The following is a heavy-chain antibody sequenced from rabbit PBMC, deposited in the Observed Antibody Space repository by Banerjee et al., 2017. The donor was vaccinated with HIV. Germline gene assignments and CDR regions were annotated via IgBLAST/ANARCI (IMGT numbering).Heavy chain of an antibody. CDR3: ARGVWGGYDI. CDR1: GFDFSSSYW. CDR2: ISADRSGST. Sequence: EESGGGLVQPEGSLTLTCKASGFDFSSSYWICWVRQAPGKGLEWVACISADRSGSTYYASWAKGRFTISKTSSTTVTLQMTSLTAADTATYFCARGVWGGYDIWGPGTLVTVS. V-gene: IGHV1S45*01. J-gene: IGHJ4*02. D-gene: IGHD4-1*01.